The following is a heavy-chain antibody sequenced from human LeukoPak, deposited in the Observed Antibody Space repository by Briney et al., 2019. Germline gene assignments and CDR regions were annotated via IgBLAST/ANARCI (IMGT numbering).Heavy chain of an antibody. CDR1: GLTFSKYS. J-gene: IGHJ4*02. D-gene: IGHD3-16*01. V-gene: IGHV3-48*04. CDR3: ARDGGWGAF. Sequence: GGSLRLSCAASGLTFSKYSMTWVRQAPGKGLEWVPFIDTSSTTMYYTDSVKGRFTISRDNAKNSLYLQMNSLRAEDTAVYYCARDGGWGAFWGQGTLVTVSS. CDR2: IDTSSTTM.